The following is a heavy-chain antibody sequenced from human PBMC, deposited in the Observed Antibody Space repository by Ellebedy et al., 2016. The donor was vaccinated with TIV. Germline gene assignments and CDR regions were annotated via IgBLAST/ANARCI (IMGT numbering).Heavy chain of an antibody. D-gene: IGHD5-24*01. CDR2: ISGRNT. V-gene: IGHV3-23*01. J-gene: IGHJ1*01. CDR3: ARDAVQNVGDGNYLDA. Sequence: GESLKISCAASGFPFRNYAMTWVRQAPGRGLEWVATISGRNTYYTNSVKGRFTISNDYSKNTLYLHMNSLRGDDTAIYYCARDAVQNVGDGNYLDAWGPGARVTVSS. CDR1: GFPFRNYA.